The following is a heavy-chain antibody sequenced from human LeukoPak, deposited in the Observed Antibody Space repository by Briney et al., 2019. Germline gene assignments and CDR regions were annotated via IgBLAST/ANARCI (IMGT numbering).Heavy chain of an antibody. J-gene: IGHJ4*02. V-gene: IGHV3-48*04. D-gene: IGHD3-10*01. Sequence: GGSLRLSCAASGFTFSSYSMNWVRQAPGKGPEWVSYISSSSSTIYYADSVKGRFTISRDNAKNSLYLQMNSLRAEDTAVYYCARGYGGPDYWGQGTLVTVSS. CDR3: ARGYGGPDY. CDR1: GFTFSSYS. CDR2: ISSSSSTI.